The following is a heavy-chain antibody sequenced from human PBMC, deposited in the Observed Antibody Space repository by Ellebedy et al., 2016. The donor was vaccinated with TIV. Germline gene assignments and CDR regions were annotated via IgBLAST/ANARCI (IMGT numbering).Heavy chain of an antibody. CDR2: ISGYNGNT. D-gene: IGHD3-9*01. CDR1: GYTFTNYA. Sequence: AASVKVSCKASGYTFTNYAISWVRQAPGQGLEWLGWISGYNGNTNYPQRFQGRVTMTTRTSTSPAYLELRTLRSDDTAVYYCARAEVSPWLEGGNGLDVWGQGTTVTVSS. CDR3: ARAEVSPWLEGGNGLDV. V-gene: IGHV1-18*01. J-gene: IGHJ6*02.